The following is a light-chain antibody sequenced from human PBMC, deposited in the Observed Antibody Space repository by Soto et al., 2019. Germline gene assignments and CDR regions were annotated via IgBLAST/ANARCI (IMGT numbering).Light chain of an antibody. V-gene: IGLV1-40*01. CDR3: QSYDSSLSGWV. J-gene: IGLJ3*02. CDR2: GNT. CDR1: SSNIGAGYP. Sequence: QSVLTQPPSVSGAPGQRVTVSCIGSSSNIGAGYPVHWYQQLPGTAPQLLIYGNTNRPSGVPDRFSGSKSGTSASLATTGLQAEDEADYYCQSYDSSLSGWVFGGGTKVTVL.